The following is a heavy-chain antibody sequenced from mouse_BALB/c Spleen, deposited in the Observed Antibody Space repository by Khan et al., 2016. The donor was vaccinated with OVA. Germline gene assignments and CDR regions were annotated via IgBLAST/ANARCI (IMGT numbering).Heavy chain of an antibody. D-gene: IGHD1-1*01. CDR3: ARDPYYYGSKYAMDY. V-gene: IGHV5-6-3*01. J-gene: IGHJ4*01. Sequence: EVELVESGGGLVQPGGSLTLSCAASGFTFSSYGMSWVRQTPDKRLELVATINSNGGSTYYPDTVKGRFTISRDNAKNTLFLQMSSPKSEDTAMYYCARDPYYYGSKYAMDYWGQGTSVTVSS. CDR1: GFTFSSYG. CDR2: INSNGGST.